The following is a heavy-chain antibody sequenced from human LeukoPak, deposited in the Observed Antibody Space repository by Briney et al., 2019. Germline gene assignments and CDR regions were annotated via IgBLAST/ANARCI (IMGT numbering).Heavy chain of an antibody. J-gene: IGHJ4*02. D-gene: IGHD5-24*01. V-gene: IGHV1-2*02. CDR1: GYTFTGYY. CDR3: ARDLEMATIYFDY. Sequence: GASVKVSCKTSGYTFTGYYMHWVRQAPGQGLEWMGWINPNSGGTNYAQKLQGRVTMTTDTSTSTAYMELRSLRSDDTAVYYCARDLEMATIYFDYWGQGTLVTVSS. CDR2: INPNSGGT.